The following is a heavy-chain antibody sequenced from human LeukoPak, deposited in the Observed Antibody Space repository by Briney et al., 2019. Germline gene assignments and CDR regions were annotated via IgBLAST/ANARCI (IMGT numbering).Heavy chain of an antibody. CDR2: INHSGST. CDR3: ARVDIVVVPAATKRGPFDY. Sequence: SETLSLTCAVYGVSFSGYYWSWIRQPPGKGLEWVGKINHSGSTNYNPYLKSRVTISVATSKNKFYLKLSSVTAADTAVYYCARVDIVVVPAATKRGPFDYWGQGTLVTVSS. D-gene: IGHD2-2*03. CDR1: GVSFSGYY. V-gene: IGHV4-34*01. J-gene: IGHJ4*02.